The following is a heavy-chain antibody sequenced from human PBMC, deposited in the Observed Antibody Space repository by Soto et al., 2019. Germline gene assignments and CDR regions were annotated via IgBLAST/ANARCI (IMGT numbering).Heavy chain of an antibody. CDR3: ATTTYYYGSRPRGHVYYYYGMDV. D-gene: IGHD3-10*01. V-gene: IGHV1-18*01. J-gene: IGHJ6*02. Sequence: ASVKVSCKASGYTFTSYGISWVRQAPGQGLEWMGWISAYNGNTNYAQKLQGRVTMTTDTSTSTAYMELRSLRSDDTAVYYCATTTYYYGSRPRGHVYYYYGMDVWGQGTTVTVSS. CDR2: ISAYNGNT. CDR1: GYTFTSYG.